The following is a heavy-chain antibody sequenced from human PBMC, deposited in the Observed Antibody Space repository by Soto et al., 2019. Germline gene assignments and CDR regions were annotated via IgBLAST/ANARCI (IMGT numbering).Heavy chain of an antibody. CDR2: IYKSTTT. Sequence: LSLTCSVSGDSISTVDYFWAWIRQPPGQALEYIGYIYKSTTTYYNPSFESRVAISLDTSKSQFSLNVTSVTAADTAVYFCARGRYCLTGRCFPNWFDSWGQGTLVTVS. D-gene: IGHD2-15*01. V-gene: IGHV4-30-4*01. CDR3: ARGRYCLTGRCFPNWFDS. CDR1: GDSISTVDYF. J-gene: IGHJ5*01.